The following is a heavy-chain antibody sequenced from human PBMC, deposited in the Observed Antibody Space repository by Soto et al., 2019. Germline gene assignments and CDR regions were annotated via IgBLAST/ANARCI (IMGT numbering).Heavy chain of an antibody. Sequence: SVKVSCKASGGTFSSYAISWVRQAPGQGLEWMGGIIPTFGTANYAQKCQGRVTITADESTSTAYMELSSLRSEDTAVYYCAGGYVDTAMVRYLDYWGQGTRGTVSS. V-gene: IGHV1-69*13. J-gene: IGHJ4*02. D-gene: IGHD5-18*01. CDR3: AGGYVDTAMVRYLDY. CDR1: GGTFSSYA. CDR2: IIPTFGTA.